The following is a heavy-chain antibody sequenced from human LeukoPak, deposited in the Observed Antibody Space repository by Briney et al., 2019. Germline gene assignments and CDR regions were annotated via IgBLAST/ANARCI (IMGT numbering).Heavy chain of an antibody. J-gene: IGHJ1*01. V-gene: IGHV1-18*01. Sequence: ASVKVSCKASGYTFTTYGISCARQAPGQGLEWMGWISAYNGNTKYAQKLQGRVTMTTDTSTSTAYMELKSLRSDDTAVYYCARDQMGGSYYGYFQHWGQGTLVTVSS. D-gene: IGHD1-26*01. CDR1: GYTFTTYG. CDR2: ISAYNGNT. CDR3: ARDQMGGSYYGYFQH.